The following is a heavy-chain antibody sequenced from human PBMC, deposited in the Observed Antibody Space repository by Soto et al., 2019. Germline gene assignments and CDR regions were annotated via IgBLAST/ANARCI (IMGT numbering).Heavy chain of an antibody. CDR3: ARRTPFTAYYDFWSGYYWDTYYYYMDV. CDR1: GYTFTSYD. J-gene: IGHJ6*03. D-gene: IGHD3-3*01. V-gene: IGHV1-8*01. Sequence: ASVKVSCKASGYTFTSYDINWVRQATGQGLEWMGWMDPNSGNTGYAQKFQGRVTMTRNTSISTAYMELSSLRSEDTAVYYCARRTPFTAYYDFWSGYYWDTYYYYMDVWGKGTTVTVSS. CDR2: MDPNSGNT.